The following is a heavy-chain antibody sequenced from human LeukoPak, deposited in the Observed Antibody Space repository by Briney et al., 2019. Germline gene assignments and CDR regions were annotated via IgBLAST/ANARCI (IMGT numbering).Heavy chain of an antibody. CDR2: IYYTGST. D-gene: IGHD4-17*01. V-gene: IGHV4-59*01. CDR3: ARFLYGDPY. CDR1: GGSISNYC. Sequence: SETLSLTCTVSGGSISNYCWTWIRQPPGKGLEWIGYIYYTGSTNYNPSLKSRVTMSVDTSNNQFSLKLTSVTAADTAVYYCARFLYGDPYWGQGTLVTVSS. J-gene: IGHJ4*02.